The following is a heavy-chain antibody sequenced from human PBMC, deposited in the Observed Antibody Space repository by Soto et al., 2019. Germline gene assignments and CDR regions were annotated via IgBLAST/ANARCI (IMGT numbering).Heavy chain of an antibody. V-gene: IGHV4-31*03. Sequence: QVQLQESGPGLVKPSQTLSLTCSVSGASISSGNYFWTWIRQHPGKGLEWIGYIYYSGSTYYNPSLKSRLTMSVDPSKNQFSLNLTSVTAADTAVYYCARSDSSGWYWSHWGQGTLVTVSS. CDR3: ARSDSSGWYWSH. CDR1: GASISSGNYF. D-gene: IGHD6-19*01. J-gene: IGHJ4*02. CDR2: IYYSGST.